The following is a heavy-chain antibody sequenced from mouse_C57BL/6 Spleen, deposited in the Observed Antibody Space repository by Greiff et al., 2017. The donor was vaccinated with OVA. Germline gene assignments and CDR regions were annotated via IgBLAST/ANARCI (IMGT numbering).Heavy chain of an antibody. D-gene: IGHD2-4*01. J-gene: IGHJ4*01. CDR2: INPNNGGT. CDR1: GYTFTDYY. Sequence: EVQLQQSGPELVKPGASVKISCKASGYTFTDYYMNWVKQSHGKSLEWIGDINPNNGGTSYNQTFKGKATLTVDKSSSTAYMDLRSLTSEDSAVYYCARRGYYDYGWAMDYWGQGTSVTVSS. V-gene: IGHV1-26*01. CDR3: ARRGYYDYGWAMDY.